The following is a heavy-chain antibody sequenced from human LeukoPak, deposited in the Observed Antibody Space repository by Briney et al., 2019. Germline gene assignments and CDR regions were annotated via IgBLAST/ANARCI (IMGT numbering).Heavy chain of an antibody. CDR2: LSASGGGT. CDR1: GLTFSNFA. CDR3: ATVLHTSLSTWAAFDT. Sequence: GGSLRLPCAASGLTFSNFAMTWVRQTPGKGLEWVSALSASGGGTYYAPSVKDRFIISRDNSKNTVSLQMNRLRAEDTALYYCATVLHTSLSTWAAFDTWGQGTMVTVSS. D-gene: IGHD1-1*01. V-gene: IGHV3-23*01. J-gene: IGHJ3*02.